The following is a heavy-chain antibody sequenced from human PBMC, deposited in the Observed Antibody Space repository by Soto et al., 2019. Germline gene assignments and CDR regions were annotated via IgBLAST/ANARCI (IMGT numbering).Heavy chain of an antibody. CDR1: GFTFSDYF. CDR2: ISSSGFTI. CDR3: ARGSSGCNFAASFDH. Sequence: QVQLVESGGGLVEPGGSLRLSCAASGFTFSDYFMTWIRQAPGKGLEWVSYISSSGFTIYYADSVKGRFTISRDNAKNSLDLQMNSLRAEDTAVYYCARGSSGCNFAASFDHWGQGTLVTVSS. J-gene: IGHJ4*02. D-gene: IGHD6-19*01. V-gene: IGHV3-11*01.